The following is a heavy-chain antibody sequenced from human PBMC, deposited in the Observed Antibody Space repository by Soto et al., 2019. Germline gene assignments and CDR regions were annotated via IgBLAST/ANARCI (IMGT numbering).Heavy chain of an antibody. CDR1: A. V-gene: IGHV3-23*01. CDR3: AKSRAPHSSGWYKQHLDY. CDR2: ISGSGGST. J-gene: IGHJ4*02. Sequence: AMSWVRQAPGKGLEWVSAISGSGGSTYYADSVKGRFTISRDNSKNTLYLQMNSLRAEDTAVYYCAKSRAPHSSGWYKQHLDYWGQGTLVTVSS. D-gene: IGHD6-19*01.